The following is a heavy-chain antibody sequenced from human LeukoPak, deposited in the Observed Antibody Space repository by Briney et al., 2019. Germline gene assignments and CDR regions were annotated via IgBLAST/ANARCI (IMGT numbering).Heavy chain of an antibody. Sequence: SETLSLTCAVYGGSFSGYYWSWIRQPPGKGLEWIGEINHSGSTNYNPSLKSRVTISVDTSKNQFSLKLSSVTAADTTVYYCARGGRYCGGDCFIPYYYYGMDVWGKGTTVTVSS. V-gene: IGHV4-34*01. CDR1: GGSFSGYY. J-gene: IGHJ6*04. D-gene: IGHD2-21*02. CDR2: INHSGST. CDR3: ARGGRYCGGDCFIPYYYYGMDV.